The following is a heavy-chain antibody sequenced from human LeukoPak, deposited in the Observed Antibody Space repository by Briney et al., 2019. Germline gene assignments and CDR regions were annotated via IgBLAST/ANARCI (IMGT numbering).Heavy chain of an antibody. Sequence: SETLSLTCAVYGGSFSGYYWSWIRQPPGKGLEWIGEINHSGSTNYNPSLKSRVTISVDASKNQFSLKLSSVTAADTAVYYCARAAYDSSGYYLDYWGQGTLVTVSS. J-gene: IGHJ4*02. V-gene: IGHV4-34*01. CDR3: ARAAYDSSGYYLDY. CDR1: GGSFSGYY. CDR2: INHSGST. D-gene: IGHD3-22*01.